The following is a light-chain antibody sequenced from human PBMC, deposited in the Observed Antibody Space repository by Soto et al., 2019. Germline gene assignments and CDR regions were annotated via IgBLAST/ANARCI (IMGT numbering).Light chain of an antibody. CDR3: QQYGSSPFT. Sequence: EIVLTQSPGTLSLSPGERATLSCRASQSVSSNYLAWYQQKPGQAPRLLIYGASSRAAGIPDTFSGSGSETDFTLTISRLEPEDFAVYYCQQYGSSPFTFGPGTKVDIK. V-gene: IGKV3-20*01. CDR1: QSVSSNY. J-gene: IGKJ3*01. CDR2: GAS.